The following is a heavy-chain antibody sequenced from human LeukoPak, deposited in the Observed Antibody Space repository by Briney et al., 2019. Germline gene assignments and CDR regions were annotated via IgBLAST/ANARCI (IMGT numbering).Heavy chain of an antibody. J-gene: IGHJ4*02. CDR1: GFTFSSYA. D-gene: IGHD5-12*01. Sequence: PGGSLRLSCAASGFTFSSYAMHWVRQAPGKGLEWVAVISYDGSNKYYADSVKGRFTISRDNSKNTLDLQMNSLRAEDTAVYYCARDPVATINYFDYWGQRTLVTVSS. V-gene: IGHV3-30-3*01. CDR3: ARDPVATINYFDY. CDR2: ISYDGSNK.